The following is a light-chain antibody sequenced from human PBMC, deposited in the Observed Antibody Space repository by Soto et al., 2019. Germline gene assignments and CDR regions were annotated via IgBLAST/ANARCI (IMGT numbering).Light chain of an antibody. J-gene: IGLJ1*01. CDR3: SSYTSSSKGA. Sequence: SVLTQAAYVSRSPGQSLTITCNRTSSDVGGYNYVSWYQQHPGKAPKLMIYDVSNRPSGVSNRFSGSKSGNTASLTISGLQAEDEADYYCSSYTSSSKGAFGAVTKVTVL. CDR2: DVS. CDR1: SSDVGGYNY. V-gene: IGLV2-14*01.